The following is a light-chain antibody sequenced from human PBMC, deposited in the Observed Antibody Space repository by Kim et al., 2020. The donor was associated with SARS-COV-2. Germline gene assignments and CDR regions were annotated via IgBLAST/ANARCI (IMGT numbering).Light chain of an antibody. CDR1: QSLSTS. J-gene: IGKJ4*01. Sequence: DIQMTQSPSSLSASVGDRVTITCRASQSLSTSLNWYKQTPGKAPKLLIYAASTLQSGVPSRFSGSGSGTDFTLTISSLQPEDFATYFSQQSYTTPLTFGGGTKVDIK. CDR2: AAS. V-gene: IGKV1-39*01. CDR3: QQSYTTPLT.